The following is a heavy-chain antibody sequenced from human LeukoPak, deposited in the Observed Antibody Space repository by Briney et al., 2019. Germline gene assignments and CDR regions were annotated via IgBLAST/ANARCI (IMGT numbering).Heavy chain of an antibody. Sequence: PGGSLRLSCAASGLTLSNYWMHWVRQAPGKGLVWVSRMNYDGSSTTYADSVKGRFTISRDNAKNTLYLQMNSLRAEDTAVYYCAKGGSYDDAFDIWGQGTMVTVSS. CDR2: MNYDGSST. J-gene: IGHJ3*02. D-gene: IGHD1-26*01. CDR1: GLTLSNYW. CDR3: AKGGSYDDAFDI. V-gene: IGHV3-74*03.